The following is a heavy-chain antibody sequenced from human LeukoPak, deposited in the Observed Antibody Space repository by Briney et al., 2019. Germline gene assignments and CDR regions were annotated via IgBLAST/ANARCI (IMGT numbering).Heavy chain of an antibody. D-gene: IGHD3-10*01. J-gene: IGHJ6*02. CDR3: ARAGIYGMDV. CDR2: ITSSSSAK. CDR1: GFTFSTYS. Sequence: GGSLRLSCVASGFTFSTYSMNWVRQAPGKGLEWVSYITSSSSAKYYADSVKGRFTISRDNSKNTLYLQMNSLRAEDTAVYYCARAGIYGMDVWGQGTTVTVSS. V-gene: IGHV3-48*01.